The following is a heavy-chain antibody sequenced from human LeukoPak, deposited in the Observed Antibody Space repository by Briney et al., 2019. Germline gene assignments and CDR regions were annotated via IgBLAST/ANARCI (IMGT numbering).Heavy chain of an antibody. V-gene: IGHV3-30*03. CDR1: GFTFTSYG. Sequence: GESLRLSCAASGFTFTSYGMHWVRQAPGKGLEWVALIKYDGYYKLHRDSVKGRFTISSDTSKNTLYLQMNSLRAEDTAVYYCARDLSPVVRGSPMGYWGQGTLVTVSS. D-gene: IGHD3-10*01. CDR3: ARDLSPVVRGSPMGY. CDR2: IKYDGYYK. J-gene: IGHJ4*02.